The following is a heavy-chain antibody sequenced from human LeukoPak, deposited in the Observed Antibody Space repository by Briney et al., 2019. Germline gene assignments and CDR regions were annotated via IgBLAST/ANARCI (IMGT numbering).Heavy chain of an antibody. CDR1: GGSISSYY. CDR3: ARTYGSSGLGYFDL. J-gene: IGHJ2*01. D-gene: IGHD6-13*01. CDR2: VYYSGST. Sequence: PSETLSLTCTVSGGSISSYYWSWIRQPPGKGLEWIGYVYYSGSTSYNPSLKSRLTISVDTSKNQFSLKLSSVTAADTAVYYCARTYGSSGLGYFDLWGRGTLVTVSS. V-gene: IGHV4-59*01.